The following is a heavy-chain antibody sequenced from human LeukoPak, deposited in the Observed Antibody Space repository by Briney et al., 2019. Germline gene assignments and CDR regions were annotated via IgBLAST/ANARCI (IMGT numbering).Heavy chain of an antibody. CDR1: GFTFDDYT. Sequence: GGSLRLSCAASGFTFDDYTMHWVRQAPGKGLEWVSLISWDGGSTYYADSVKGRFTISRDNSKNSLYLQMNSLRTEDTALYYCAKDSGDYCSGGSCSTYMDVWGKGTTVTISS. J-gene: IGHJ6*03. V-gene: IGHV3-43*01. CDR3: AKDSGDYCSGGSCSTYMDV. CDR2: ISWDGGST. D-gene: IGHD2-15*01.